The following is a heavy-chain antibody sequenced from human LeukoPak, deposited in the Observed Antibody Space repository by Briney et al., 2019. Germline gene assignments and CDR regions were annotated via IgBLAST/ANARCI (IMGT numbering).Heavy chain of an antibody. CDR2: ISSSSSYI. J-gene: IGHJ4*02. V-gene: IGHV3-21*01. CDR3: ARSGGGITMIVAQAPLDY. CDR1: GFTFSSYS. Sequence: KPGGSLRLSCAASGFTFSSYSMNWVRRAPGKGLEWVSSISSSSSYIYYADSVKGRFTISRDNAKNSLYLQMNSLRAEDTAVYYCARSGGGITMIVAQAPLDYWGQGTLVTVSS. D-gene: IGHD3-22*01.